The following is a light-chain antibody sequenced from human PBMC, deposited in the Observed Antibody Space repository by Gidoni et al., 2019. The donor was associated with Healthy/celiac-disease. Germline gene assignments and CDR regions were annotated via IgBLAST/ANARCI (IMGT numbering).Light chain of an antibody. CDR3: QQYGSSPWT. CDR2: GAS. CDR1: QSVSSSY. J-gene: IGKJ1*01. V-gene: IGKV3-20*01. Sequence: ENMFTHSPGPLSLSPGERATLSCRASQSVSSSYLAWYQQKPGQAPRLLIYGASSRATGIPDRFSGSGSGTDFTLTISRLEPEDFAVYYCQQYGSSPWTFGQGTKVEIK.